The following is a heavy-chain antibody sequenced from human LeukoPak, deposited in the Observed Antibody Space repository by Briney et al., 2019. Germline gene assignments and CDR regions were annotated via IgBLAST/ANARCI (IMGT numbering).Heavy chain of an antibody. Sequence: PGGSLRLSCAASGFTFSSYSMNWVRQAPGKGLEWVSYISSSSSTIYYADSVKGRFTISRDNAKNSLYLQMNSLRAEDTAVYYCAGGILLAYFDYWGQGTLVTVSS. CDR2: ISSSSSTI. CDR1: GFTFSSYS. J-gene: IGHJ4*02. V-gene: IGHV3-48*04. CDR3: AGGILLAYFDY.